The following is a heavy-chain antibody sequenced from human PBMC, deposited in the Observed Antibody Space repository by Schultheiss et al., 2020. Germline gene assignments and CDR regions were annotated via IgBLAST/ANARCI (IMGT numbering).Heavy chain of an antibody. J-gene: IGHJ4*02. Sequence: ASVKVSCKASGYTFTSYGISWVRQAPGQGLEWMGIINPSGGSTSNVQKFQGRVTMTRDTSTSTVYMELSSLTSEDTAMYYCARSYSHKGGLDFWGQGTLVTVSS. CDR2: INPSGGST. D-gene: IGHD1-26*01. CDR1: GYTFTSYG. V-gene: IGHV1-46*01. CDR3: ARSYSHKGGLDF.